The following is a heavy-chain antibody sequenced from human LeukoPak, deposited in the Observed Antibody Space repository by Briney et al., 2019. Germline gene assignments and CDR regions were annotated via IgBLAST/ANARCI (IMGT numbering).Heavy chain of an antibody. CDR3: ARVEWLRVRWFDP. CDR2: IYSGGST. J-gene: IGHJ5*02. D-gene: IGHD5-12*01. Sequence: PRGSLRLSCAASGFTVSSNYMSWVRQAPGKGLEWVSVIYSGGSTYYADSVKGRFTISRDNSKNTLYLQMNSLRAEDTAVYYCARVEWLRVRWFDPWGQGTLVTVSS. V-gene: IGHV3-66*01. CDR1: GFTVSSNY.